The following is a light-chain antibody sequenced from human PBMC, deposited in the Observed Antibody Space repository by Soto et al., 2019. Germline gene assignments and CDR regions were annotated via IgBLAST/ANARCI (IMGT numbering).Light chain of an antibody. CDR1: QSVTSSY. CDR2: GAS. CDR3: QQYGSLPWT. J-gene: IGKJ1*01. Sequence: EIVLTQSPGTLSLSPGERATLSCRASQSVTSSYLVWYQQKPGQAPRLLIYGASSRATGIPDRFSGSGPGTDFTLTISRLEPEDSAVYYCQQYGSLPWTFGQGTKVEIK. V-gene: IGKV3-20*01.